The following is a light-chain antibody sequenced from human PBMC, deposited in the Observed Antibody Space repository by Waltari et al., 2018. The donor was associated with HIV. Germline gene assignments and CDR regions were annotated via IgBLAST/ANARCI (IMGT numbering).Light chain of an antibody. CDR1: SFNIGRNT. J-gene: IGLJ2*01. CDR3: ATWDDSLNGLI. V-gene: IGLV1-44*01. CDR2: TKD. Sequence: QSVLTQPPSASATPGQRVTISCSGSSFNIGRNTVSWYQQLPGTAPKLLIYTKDQRPSGVPDRFSGSKSGTSAALAISGLQSGDEADYYCATWDDSLNGLIFGGGTKLSVL.